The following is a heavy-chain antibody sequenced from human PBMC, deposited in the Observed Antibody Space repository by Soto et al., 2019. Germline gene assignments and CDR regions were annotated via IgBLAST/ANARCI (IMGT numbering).Heavy chain of an antibody. CDR2: LCYSGIT. CDR3: ARSGGGLGWF. CDR1: GDFVSSPTQC. Sequence: QVQLQESGPGLVKPSETLSLTCTVSGDFVSSPTQCWSWPRQPPGKALEWIAYLCYSGITSYNVSPKSRGPISKGTTKNHISMKLTSVTADDTTIYYCARSGGGLGWFGGQGTLVTVSS. D-gene: IGHD6-19*01. J-gene: IGHJ4*02. V-gene: IGHV4-61*01.